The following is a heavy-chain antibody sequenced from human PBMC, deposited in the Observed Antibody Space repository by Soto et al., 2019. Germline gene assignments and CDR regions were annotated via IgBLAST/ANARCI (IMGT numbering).Heavy chain of an antibody. Sequence: QVQMQESGPGLVKPSGTLSLTCTVSGDSMTRSVWWTWVRQPPGKGLEWIGEVFHTGNTNYNPSLKSRVTMSVDKSTNEFSLKVTSVTAADTAIYYCARKAWVRFDYWGQGALVTVSS. CDR1: GDSMTRSVW. D-gene: IGHD7-27*01. J-gene: IGHJ4*02. CDR2: VFHTGNT. V-gene: IGHV4-4*02. CDR3: ARKAWVRFDY.